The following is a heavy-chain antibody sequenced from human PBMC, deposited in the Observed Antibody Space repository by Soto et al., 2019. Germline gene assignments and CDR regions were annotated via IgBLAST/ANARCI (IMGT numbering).Heavy chain of an antibody. D-gene: IGHD2-21*01. V-gene: IGHV3-53*01. CDR3: ARARGHNMDP. J-gene: IGHJ5*02. Sequence: GGSLRLSCAASGFTVSSYYMSWVRQAPGKGLEWVSVIYSSGSTYYTDSVKGRFTISRDNSKNLLYLPMNSLRAEDTAVYYCARARGHNMDPWGQGTPVTVSS. CDR1: GFTVSSYY. CDR2: IYSSGST.